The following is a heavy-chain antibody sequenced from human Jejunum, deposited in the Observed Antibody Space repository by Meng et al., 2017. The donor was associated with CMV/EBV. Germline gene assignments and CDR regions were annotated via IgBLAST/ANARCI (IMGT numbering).Heavy chain of an antibody. CDR3: ARDAPPNNYGWFDP. J-gene: IGHJ5*02. CDR2: IYPNGNT. Sequence: PLRGWGPGLVKPSETLSPTCTVSGGSISSYYWSWIRQPAGKGLEWIGRIYPNGNTNYNPSLKSRVTMSIDTSKNQFSLKLTSVTAADTAVYYCARDAPPNNYGWFDPWGQGTLVTVSS. V-gene: IGHV4-4*07. CDR1: GGSISSYY. D-gene: IGHD5-18*01.